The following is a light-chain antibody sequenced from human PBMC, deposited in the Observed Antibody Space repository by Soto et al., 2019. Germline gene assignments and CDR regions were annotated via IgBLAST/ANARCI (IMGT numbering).Light chain of an antibody. V-gene: IGLV2-11*01. CDR3: CSYAGAYTI. CDR2: DVS. CDR1: SSDVGGYIY. J-gene: IGLJ2*01. Sequence: QSALTQPRSVSGSPGQSVTISCTGTSSDVGGYIYVSWYQQHPGKAPQLMIYDVSKRPSGVPDRFSGSKSGNMASLTISGLQAEDEADYYCCSYAGAYTIFGGGTKVTVL.